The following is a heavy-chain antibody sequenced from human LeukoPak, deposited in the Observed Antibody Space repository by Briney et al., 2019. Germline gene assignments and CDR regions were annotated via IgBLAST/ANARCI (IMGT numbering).Heavy chain of an antibody. V-gene: IGHV3-66*01. D-gene: IGHD6-19*01. J-gene: IGHJ3*02. CDR1: GFTVSSNY. CDR2: IYSGGST. Sequence: GGSLRLSCAASGFTVSSNYMSWVRQAPGKGLEWVSVIYSGGSTYYADSVKGRFTISRDNSKNTLYLQMNSLRAEDTAVYYCARGAVAGHDAFDIWGQGTMVTVSS. CDR3: ARGAVAGHDAFDI.